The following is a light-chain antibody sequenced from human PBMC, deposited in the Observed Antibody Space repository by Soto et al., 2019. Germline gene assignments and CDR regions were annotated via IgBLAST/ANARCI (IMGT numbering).Light chain of an antibody. CDR2: SNNN. Sequence: QSVLTQPPSVSGTPGQRVTISCSGSSSNIGSNTVNWYQKLPGRAPKLFVYSNNNNRPSGDPARFFGFKSGTAASLAISGLQSEDESDYYCAAWDDRFNGPVFGGGTKLAVL. CDR1: SSNIGSNT. V-gene: IGLV1-44*01. CDR3: AAWDDRFNGPV. J-gene: IGLJ3*02.